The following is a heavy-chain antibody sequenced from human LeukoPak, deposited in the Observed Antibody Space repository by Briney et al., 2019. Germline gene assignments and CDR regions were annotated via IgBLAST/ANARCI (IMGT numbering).Heavy chain of an antibody. CDR2: TNPNSGGT. CDR3: ARAPYYYGSGSYYPGY. J-gene: IGHJ4*02. Sequence: AASVKVSCKASGYTFTGYYMHWVRQAPGQGLEWMGWTNPNSGGTNYAQKFQGRVTMTRDTSISTAYMELSRLRSDDTAVYYCARAPYYYGSGSYYPGYWGQGTLVTVSS. CDR1: GYTFTGYY. V-gene: IGHV1-2*02. D-gene: IGHD3-10*01.